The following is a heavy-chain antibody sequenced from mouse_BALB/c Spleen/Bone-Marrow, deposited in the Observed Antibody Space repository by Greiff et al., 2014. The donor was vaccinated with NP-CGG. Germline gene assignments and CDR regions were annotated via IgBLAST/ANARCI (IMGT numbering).Heavy chain of an antibody. CDR3: ARTYGSSYFVY. CDR2: IYPGDGDT. J-gene: IGHJ3*01. D-gene: IGHD1-1*01. Sequence: VKLMESGPELVKPGASVKISCRASGYAFSSSWMNWVKRRPGQGLEWIGRIYPGDGDTNYNGKFKGKATLTADKSSSTAYMQLSSLTSVDSAVYFCARTYGSSYFVYWGQGTLVTVSA. CDR1: GYAFSSSW. V-gene: IGHV1-82*01.